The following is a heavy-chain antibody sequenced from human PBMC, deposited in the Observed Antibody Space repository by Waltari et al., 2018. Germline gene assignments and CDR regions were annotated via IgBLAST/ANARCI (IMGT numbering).Heavy chain of an antibody. J-gene: IGHJ5*02. V-gene: IGHV3-49*04. D-gene: IGHD4-17*01. CDR1: VFIIGDYA. CDR2: LGSKTYGGTT. Sequence: EVQLVESGGGLVQPGRSLRLSCQASVFIIGDYAMYWVRQAPGRRLEWIVLLGSKTYGGTTEDAASVKDRSTASRDDSKRMAQRQRNTPKTAATAVYHCTRSEDSDYGDFNWFAPWGQGT. CDR3: TRSEDSDYGDFNWFAP.